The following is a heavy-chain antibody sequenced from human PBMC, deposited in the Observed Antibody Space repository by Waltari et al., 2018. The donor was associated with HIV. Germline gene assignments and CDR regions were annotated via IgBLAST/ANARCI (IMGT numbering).Heavy chain of an antibody. CDR3: ARGDRAFDV. V-gene: IGHV1-18*01. CDR1: GYPFTDYG. CDR2: ISTYNSNT. Sequence: VQPLHSGSAVKRPGAPVTVTCKTSGYPFTDYGISWVRQAPRQGLEWMGWISTYNSNTKFAQTLQARSSMTIDTSRHTAYMDLRSLRSDDTAVYYCARGDRAFDVWGQGTMVSVSS. D-gene: IGHD1-26*01. J-gene: IGHJ3*01.